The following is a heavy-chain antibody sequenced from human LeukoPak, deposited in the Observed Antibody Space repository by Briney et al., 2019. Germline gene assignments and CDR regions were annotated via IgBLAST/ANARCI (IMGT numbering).Heavy chain of an antibody. V-gene: IGHV4-39*07. J-gene: IGHJ3*02. D-gene: IGHD3-10*01. CDR2: INHSGST. Sequence: PSETLSLTCTVSGDSIRSSNYYWSWIRQPPGKGLEWIGEINHSGSTNYNPSLKSRVTISVDTSKNQFSLKLSSVTAADTAVYYCASKDLWFGGWAAFDIWGQGTMVTVSS. CDR1: GDSIRSSNYY. CDR3: ASKDLWFGGWAAFDI.